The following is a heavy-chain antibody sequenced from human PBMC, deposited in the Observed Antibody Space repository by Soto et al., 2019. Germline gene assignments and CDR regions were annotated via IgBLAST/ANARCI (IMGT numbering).Heavy chain of an antibody. CDR3: ARLGDSSGWYLQRVYYYDGMDV. Sequence: PSENLSLTCAVYGGSFSGYYWSWIRQPPGKGLEWIGEINHSGSTNYNPSLKSRVTISVDTSKNQFSLKLSSVTAADTAVYYCARLGDSSGWYLQRVYYYDGMDVWGQGTTIT. D-gene: IGHD6-19*01. CDR2: INHSGST. V-gene: IGHV4-34*01. J-gene: IGHJ6*02. CDR1: GGSFSGYY.